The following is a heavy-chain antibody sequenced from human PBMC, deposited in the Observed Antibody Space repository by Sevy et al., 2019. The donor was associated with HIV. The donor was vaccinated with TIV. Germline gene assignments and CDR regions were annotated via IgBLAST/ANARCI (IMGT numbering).Heavy chain of an antibody. V-gene: IGHV3-7*03. D-gene: IGHD3-22*01. Sequence: GGSLRLSCAASGFTFSYYWMNWVRQAPGKGLEWVANIKDDGSEKYYVDSVKGRFTISRDNAKNNLYVQMHSLRVEDTAVYYCIRSYDSTGYNIFRDGIFDIWGQGTMVTVSS. CDR2: IKDDGSEK. CDR3: IRSYDSTGYNIFRDGIFDI. J-gene: IGHJ3*02. CDR1: GFTFSYYW.